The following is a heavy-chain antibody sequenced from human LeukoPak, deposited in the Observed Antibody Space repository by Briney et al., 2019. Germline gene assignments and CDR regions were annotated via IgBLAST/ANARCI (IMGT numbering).Heavy chain of an antibody. D-gene: IGHD4-17*01. J-gene: IGHJ4*02. V-gene: IGHV4-31*03. CDR3: ARAEPDYGDYFYYFDY. Sequence: SQTLSLTCTVSGGSLSSGGYYWSWIRQHPGKGLEWIGYIYYSGSTYYNPSLKSRVTISVDTSKNQFSLKLSSVTAADTAVYYCARAEPDYGDYFYYFDYWGQGTLVTVSS. CDR2: IYYSGST. CDR1: GGSLSSGGYY.